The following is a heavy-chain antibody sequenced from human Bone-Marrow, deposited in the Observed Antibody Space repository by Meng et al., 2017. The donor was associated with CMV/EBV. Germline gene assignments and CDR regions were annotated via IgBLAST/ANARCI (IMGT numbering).Heavy chain of an antibody. D-gene: IGHD6-6*01. V-gene: IGHV1-18*04. CDR1: GYTFTSYY. J-gene: IGHJ6*02. CDR2: ISAYNGNT. CDR3: ARDLMKIRGSSPAPWGMDV. Sequence: ASVKVSCKASGYTFTSYYMHWVRQAPGQGLEWMGWISAYNGNTNYAQKLQGRVTMTTDTSTSTAYMELRSLSSVTAADTAVYYCARDLMKIRGSSPAPWGMDVWGQGTTVTVSS.